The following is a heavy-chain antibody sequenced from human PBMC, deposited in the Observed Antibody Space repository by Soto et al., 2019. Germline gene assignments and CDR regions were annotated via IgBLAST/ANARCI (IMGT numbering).Heavy chain of an antibody. D-gene: IGHD6-13*01. CDR2: IYYSGST. Sequence: QVQLQESGPGLVKPSQTLSLTCTVSGGSISSGDYYWSWIRQVPGKGLEWIGYIYYSGSTYYNPSLKRRVAMSVDTSKNPFSLKLSAVTAADTAIYYCAREGRIAAAGRLDYWGQGPLVPVSS. CDR1: GGSISSGDYY. CDR3: AREGRIAAAGRLDY. J-gene: IGHJ4*02. V-gene: IGHV4-31*03.